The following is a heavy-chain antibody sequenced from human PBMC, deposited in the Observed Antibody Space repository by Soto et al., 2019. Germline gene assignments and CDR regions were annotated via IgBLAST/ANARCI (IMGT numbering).Heavy chain of an antibody. V-gene: IGHV1-69*12. CDR3: ASSLRMPGIGNYYYGMDV. D-gene: IGHD6-13*01. CDR1: GGIFSDFS. CDR2: IMPIFGGP. J-gene: IGHJ6*02. Sequence: QVQLVQSGAEENKPGSWLKVSCKASGGIFSDFSFSWVRQAPGQGLEWMGGIMPIFGGPDYAQRFRGRVTITADEVTRTAFMELRGLTSEDTATYYCASSLRMPGIGNYYYGMDVWGQGTTVTVSS.